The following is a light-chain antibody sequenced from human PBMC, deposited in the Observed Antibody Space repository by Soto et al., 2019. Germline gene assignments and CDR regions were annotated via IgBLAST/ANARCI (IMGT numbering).Light chain of an antibody. CDR2: DVS. CDR1: SSDVGGYNY. CDR3: SSYTSSNTLEV. Sequence: QSVLTQPASVSGSPGQSITISCTGTSSDVGGYNYVSWYQQHPDKAPKLMIYDVSNRPSGVSSRFSGSKSGNTASLTISGLQAEDEADYYCSSYTSSNTLEVFGGGTKLTVL. J-gene: IGLJ3*02. V-gene: IGLV2-14*01.